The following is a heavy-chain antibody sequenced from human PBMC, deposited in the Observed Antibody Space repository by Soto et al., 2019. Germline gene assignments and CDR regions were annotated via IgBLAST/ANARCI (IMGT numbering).Heavy chain of an antibody. CDR1: GFTFSSYS. Sequence: EVQLVESGGGLVKPGGSLRLSCAASGFTFSSYSMNWVRQAPGKGLEWVSSISSSSSYIYYADSVKGRFTISRDNAKNSLYLQMTSLRAEDTAVYYCARDRSYYDSSNEGYWGQGTLVTVSS. J-gene: IGHJ4*02. CDR2: ISSSSSYI. CDR3: ARDRSYYDSSNEGY. V-gene: IGHV3-21*01. D-gene: IGHD3-22*01.